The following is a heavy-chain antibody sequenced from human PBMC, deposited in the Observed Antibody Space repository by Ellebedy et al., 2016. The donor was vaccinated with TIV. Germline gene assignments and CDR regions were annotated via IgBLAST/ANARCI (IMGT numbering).Heavy chain of an antibody. V-gene: IGHV1-46*01. Sequence: AASVKVSCKASGYTFTSYYMHWVRQAPGQGLEWMGIINPSGGSTSYAQKFQGRVTMTRDTSTSTVYMELSSLRSEDTAVYYCAREYYDFWSGYYHRRGWFDPWGQGTLVTVSS. CDR3: AREYYDFWSGYYHRRGWFDP. D-gene: IGHD3-3*01. J-gene: IGHJ5*02. CDR1: GYTFTSYY. CDR2: INPSGGST.